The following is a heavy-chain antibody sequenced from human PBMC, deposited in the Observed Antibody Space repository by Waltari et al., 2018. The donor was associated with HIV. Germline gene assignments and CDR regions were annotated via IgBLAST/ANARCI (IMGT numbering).Heavy chain of an antibody. Sequence: HVQLVQSGAEVKKPGSSVKVSCKASGGTVSSSDISWVRQAPGQGLEWMGAIIPLFGEANYAQKFQGRLTITADESTSTAYMELSSLRSEDTAVYYCARVPDRSGYQRYAMDVWGQGTTVTVS. CDR2: IIPLFGEA. D-gene: IGHD3-22*01. CDR3: ARVPDRSGYQRYAMDV. J-gene: IGHJ6*02. V-gene: IGHV1-69*01. CDR1: GGTVSSSD.